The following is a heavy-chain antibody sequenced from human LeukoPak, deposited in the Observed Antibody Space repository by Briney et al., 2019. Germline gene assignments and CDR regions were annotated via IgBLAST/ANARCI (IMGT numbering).Heavy chain of an antibody. V-gene: IGHV1-18*01. CDR2: ISAYNGNT. J-gene: IGHJ4*02. D-gene: IGHD3-22*01. CDR1: GYTFTSYG. CDR3: ARDSYYYDSSGYLGY. Sequence: ASVKVSCKASGYTFTSYGISWVRQAPGQGLEWMGWISAYNGNTNYAQKPQGRVTMTTDTSTSTAYMELRSLRSDDTAVYYCARDSYYYDSSGYLGYWGQGTLVTVSS.